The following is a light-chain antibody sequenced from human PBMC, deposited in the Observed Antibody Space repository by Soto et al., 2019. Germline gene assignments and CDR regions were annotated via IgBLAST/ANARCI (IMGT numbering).Light chain of an antibody. V-gene: IGKV3-20*01. CDR3: HHYET. Sequence: IVLTQSPATLSLSPGGRATLSCRASQSVSLSLAWYQQKPGQAPRLLMYGASIRAAGVPDRFSGSGSGTEFTLTISRLEPEDFTVYYCHHYETFGQGTKVDIK. J-gene: IGKJ1*01. CDR1: QSVSLS. CDR2: GAS.